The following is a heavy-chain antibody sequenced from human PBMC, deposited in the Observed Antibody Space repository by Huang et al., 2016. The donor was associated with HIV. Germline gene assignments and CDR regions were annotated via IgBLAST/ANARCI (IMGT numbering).Heavy chain of an antibody. CDR2: IRGRWGSST. Sequence: EVQLLESGGGLVQPGGSLRLSCAASGFTFSRYAMNWVRQATGKGLEWVTAIRGRWGSSTFYAKSVKGRFAISRDNSKNTVYLEMNRLRAEDTAIYYCVKDRGFYFDSSGYYYFDYWGQGTLVTVSS. V-gene: IGHV3-23*01. CDR1: GFTFSRYA. D-gene: IGHD3-22*01. CDR3: VKDRGFYFDSSGYYYFDY. J-gene: IGHJ4*02.